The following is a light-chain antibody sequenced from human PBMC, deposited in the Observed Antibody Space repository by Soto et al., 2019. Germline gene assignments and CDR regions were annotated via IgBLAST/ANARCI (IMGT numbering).Light chain of an antibody. J-gene: IGKJ5*01. V-gene: IGKV1-12*01. CDR2: DAS. Sequence: DIQMTQSPSSVSASVGDTVTITCRASHYIDSWLAWYQQKPGKAPKLLIYDASRLRTGVPSTFSGSRSGTDVTLTITDLRPEDFATYYCQQAYTFPITFGQGTRLDIK. CDR3: QQAYTFPIT. CDR1: HYIDSW.